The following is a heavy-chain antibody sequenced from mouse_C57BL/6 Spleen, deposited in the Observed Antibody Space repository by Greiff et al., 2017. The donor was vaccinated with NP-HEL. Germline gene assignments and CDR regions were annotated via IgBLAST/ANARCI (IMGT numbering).Heavy chain of an antibody. V-gene: IGHV1-69*01. CDR2: IDPSDSYT. CDR1: GYTFTSYW. D-gene: IGHD1-1*01. CDR3: ARGGDTTVSWDY. J-gene: IGHJ4*01. Sequence: QVQLKQPGAELVMPGASVKLSCKASGYTFTSYWMHWVKQRPGQGLEWIGEIDPSDSYTNYNQKFKGKSTLTVDKSSSTAYMQLSSLTSEDSAVYYCARGGDTTVSWDYWGQGTSVTVSS.